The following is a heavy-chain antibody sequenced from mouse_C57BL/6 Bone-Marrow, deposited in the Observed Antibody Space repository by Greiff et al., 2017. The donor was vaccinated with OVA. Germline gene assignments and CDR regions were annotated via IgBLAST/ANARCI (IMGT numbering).Heavy chain of an antibody. CDR3: ARRSDGYFPRHFDY. V-gene: IGHV5-2*01. Sequence: EVQRVESGGGLVQPGESLKLSCESNEYEFPSHDMSWVRKTPEKRLELVAAINSDGGSTYYPDTMERRFIISRDNTKKTLYLQMSSLRSEDTALYYCARRSDGYFPRHFDYWGQGTTLTVSS. J-gene: IGHJ2*01. D-gene: IGHD2-3*01. CDR1: EYEFPSHD. CDR2: INSDGGST.